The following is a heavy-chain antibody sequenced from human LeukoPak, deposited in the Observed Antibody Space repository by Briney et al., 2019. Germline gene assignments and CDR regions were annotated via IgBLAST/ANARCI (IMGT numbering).Heavy chain of an antibody. CDR1: GYIFTAYF. CDR2: ISPNSGGT. Sequence: ASVKVSCKASGYIFTAYFIHWVRQAPGQGLEWMGWISPNSGGTQYAQKFQGRVTTTRDTSISTAYMELRGVKSADPAVYYCARLSGNFYGSGSQFDSWGQGTLVTVSS. CDR3: ARLSGNFYGSGSQFDS. D-gene: IGHD3-10*01. J-gene: IGHJ4*02. V-gene: IGHV1-2*02.